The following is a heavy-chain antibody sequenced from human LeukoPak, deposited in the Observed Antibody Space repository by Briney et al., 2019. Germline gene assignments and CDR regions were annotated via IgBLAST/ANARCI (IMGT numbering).Heavy chain of an antibody. CDR3: ARDHFVTMVRGVIGYYYYGMDV. CDR2: IKQDGSEK. Sequence: PSETLSLTCTVSGGSISSYYWSWVRQAPGKGLEWVANIKQDGSEKYYVDSVKGRLTISRDNAKNSLYLQMNSLRAEDTAVYYCARDHFVTMVRGVIGYYYYGMDVWGQGTTVTVSS. V-gene: IGHV3-7*03. CDR1: GGSISSYY. D-gene: IGHD3-10*01. J-gene: IGHJ6*02.